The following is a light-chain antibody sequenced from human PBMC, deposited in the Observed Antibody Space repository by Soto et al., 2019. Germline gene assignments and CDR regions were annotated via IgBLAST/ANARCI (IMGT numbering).Light chain of an antibody. CDR2: DAS. J-gene: IGKJ1*01. V-gene: IGKV1-5*01. CDR1: QSISNW. Sequence: DIQMTQSPSSRSASVGSGGTITCRASQSISNWLAWYQQKPGKAPKLLIYDASTLESGVPSRFSGGGFGTDFTLTISSLQPDDFATYYCQQYSSYSTFGQGTKVDNK. CDR3: QQYSSYST.